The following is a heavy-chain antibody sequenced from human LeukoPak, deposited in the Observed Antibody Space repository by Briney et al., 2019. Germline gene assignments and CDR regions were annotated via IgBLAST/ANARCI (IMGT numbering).Heavy chain of an antibody. CDR2: IYFSGST. CDR1: GGSISRGEYY. J-gene: IGHJ3*02. CDR3: ARDLRLVVAASPVGAFDI. V-gene: IGHV4-30-4*01. D-gene: IGHD2-15*01. Sequence: SETLSLTCTVSGGSISRGEYYWSWIRQPPGKGLEWIGYIYFSGSTYYNPSLKSQATISVDTSKNRFSLKLSSVTAADTAVYYCARDLRLVVAASPVGAFDIWGQGTMVSVFS.